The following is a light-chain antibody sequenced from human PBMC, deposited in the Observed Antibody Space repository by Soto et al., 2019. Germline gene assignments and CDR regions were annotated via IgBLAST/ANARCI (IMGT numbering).Light chain of an antibody. CDR1: SSNIGSNY. J-gene: IGLJ2*01. CDR2: RNN. V-gene: IGLV1-47*01. Sequence: HSVLTQPPSASGTPGQRVTISCSGRSSNIGSNYVTWYQQLPGTAPELLIYRNNQRPSGVPDRFSGSKSGTSASLAISGLRSEDEADYYCAAWYDSLSGPVFGGGTQLTVL. CDR3: AAWYDSLSGPV.